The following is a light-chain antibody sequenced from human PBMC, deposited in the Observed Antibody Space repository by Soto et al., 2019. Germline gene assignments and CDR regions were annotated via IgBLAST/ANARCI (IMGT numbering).Light chain of an antibody. J-gene: IGKJ4*01. CDR2: WAS. V-gene: IGKV4-1*01. Sequence: DIVMTQSPDSLAVSLGERATINCKSSQSVLYTSTNKNYLAWYQQRPGQRPKLLIYWASTRESGVPDRFSGSGSGTDFTLTISSLQAEDVAVYYCQQYYGTPLTFGGGTKVEIK. CDR3: QQYYGTPLT. CDR1: QSVLYTSTNKNY.